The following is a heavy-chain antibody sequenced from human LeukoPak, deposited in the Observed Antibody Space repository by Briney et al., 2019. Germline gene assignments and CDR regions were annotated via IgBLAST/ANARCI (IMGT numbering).Heavy chain of an antibody. CDR2: IYYGGST. CDR3: ARLKSPSYGASNFDY. D-gene: IGHD3-16*01. Sequence: SETLSLTCTVSAYSITYGHQWGWIRQSPGRGLEWIGHIYYGGSTSYNPSLKSRVTLSVDTSKNQFSLNLTSVTAADTAEYYCARLKSPSYGASNFDYWGQGTLVTVSS. V-gene: IGHV4-38-2*02. J-gene: IGHJ4*02. CDR1: AYSITYGHQ.